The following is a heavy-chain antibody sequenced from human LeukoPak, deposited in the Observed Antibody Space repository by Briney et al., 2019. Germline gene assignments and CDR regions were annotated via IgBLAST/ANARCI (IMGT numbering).Heavy chain of an antibody. D-gene: IGHD3-10*01. Sequence: ASVKVSCKASGGTFSSYGISWVRQAPGQGLEWMGWISAYNGNTNYAQKLQGRVTMTTDTSTSTAYMELRSLRSDDTAVYYCARVWFGELLSNLNFDYWGQGTLVTVSS. V-gene: IGHV1-18*01. J-gene: IGHJ4*02. CDR1: GGTFSSYG. CDR3: ARVWFGELLSNLNFDY. CDR2: ISAYNGNT.